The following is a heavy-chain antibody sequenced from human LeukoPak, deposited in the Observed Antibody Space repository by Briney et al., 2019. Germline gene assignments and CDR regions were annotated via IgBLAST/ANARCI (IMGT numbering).Heavy chain of an antibody. CDR3: AKDLGHIVVVVAATRGYYFDY. CDR1: GFTFRSYT. Sequence: GGSLRLSCAASGFTFRSYTMSWVRQAPGKGLEWVSAISGSGGSTYYADSVKGRFTISRDNSKNTLYLQMNSLRAEDTAVYYCAKDLGHIVVVVAATRGYYFDYWGQGTLVTVSS. V-gene: IGHV3-23*01. D-gene: IGHD2-15*01. CDR2: ISGSGGST. J-gene: IGHJ4*02.